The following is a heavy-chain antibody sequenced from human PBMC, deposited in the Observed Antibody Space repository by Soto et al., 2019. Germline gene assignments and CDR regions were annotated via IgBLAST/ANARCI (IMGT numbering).Heavy chain of an antibody. CDR3: VHSRCGGDCLQSYSSHYYYGMDI. D-gene: IGHD2-21*02. CDR1: GFSLNTGGMG. CDR2: IYWDGDR. J-gene: IGHJ6*02. V-gene: IGHV2-5*02. Sequence: SGPTLVNPTKTLTLTCTFSGFSLNTGGMGVGWIRQPPGKALEWLALIYWDGDRRYSPSLMSRLTIAKDTSKNQVVLTMTNMDPVDTATYYCVHSRCGGDCLQSYSSHYYYGMDIWGQGTTVTVSS.